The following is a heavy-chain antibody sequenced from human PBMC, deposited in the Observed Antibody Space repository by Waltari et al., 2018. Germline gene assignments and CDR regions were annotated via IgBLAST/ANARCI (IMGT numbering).Heavy chain of an antibody. V-gene: IGHV3-74*01. CDR1: GSAFSPYW. CDR3: TREDYGGKDY. Sequence: EVQLAESGGGLVQPGESLSPPCAASGSAFSPYWMHWVRQGPGKGLVWVSRINTDGSTINYADSVKGRFTISRDNAKNTLYLQMNSLRAEDTAVYYCTREDYGGKDYWGQGTLVTVSS. D-gene: IGHD4-17*01. J-gene: IGHJ4*02. CDR2: INTDGSTI.